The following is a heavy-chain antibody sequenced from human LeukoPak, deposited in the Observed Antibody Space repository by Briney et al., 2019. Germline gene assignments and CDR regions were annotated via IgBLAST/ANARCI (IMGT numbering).Heavy chain of an antibody. CDR2: IIPIFGTA. D-gene: IGHD3-10*01. CDR3: ARGRPDYYGSGSYDWFDP. CDR1: GGTFSSYA. J-gene: IGHJ5*02. V-gene: IGHV1-69*06. Sequence: SVKVSCKASGGTFSSYAISWVRQAPGQGLEWMGGIIPIFGTANYAQKFQGRVTITADKSTSTAYMKLSSLRSEDTAVYYCARGRPDYYGSGSYDWFDPWGQGTLVTVSS.